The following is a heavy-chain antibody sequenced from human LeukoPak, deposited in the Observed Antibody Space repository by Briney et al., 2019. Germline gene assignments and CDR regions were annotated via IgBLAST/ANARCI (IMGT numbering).Heavy chain of an antibody. CDR2: INPNSGGT. D-gene: IGHD3-10*01. Sequence: ASVKVSCTASGYTFTGYYMHWVRQAPGQGLEWMGWINPNSGGTNYAQKFQGRVTMTRDTSISTAYMELSRLRSDDTAVYYCARGGYYGSGSYSYWGQGTLVTVSS. CDR3: ARGGYYGSGSYSY. CDR1: GYTFTGYY. V-gene: IGHV1-2*02. J-gene: IGHJ4*02.